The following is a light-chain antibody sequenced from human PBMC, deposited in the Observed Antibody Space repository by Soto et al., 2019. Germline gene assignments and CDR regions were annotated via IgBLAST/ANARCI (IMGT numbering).Light chain of an antibody. CDR2: DVS. CDR3: SSYTSISTPMV. Sequence: QAVVTQPASVSGSPGQSITISCTGTSSDVGGYNYVSWYQQHPGKAPKLMIYDVSNRPSGVSNRFSGSKSGNTASLTISGLQADDEADYYCSSYTSISTPMVFGGGTKLTVL. J-gene: IGLJ2*01. V-gene: IGLV2-14*01. CDR1: SSDVGGYNY.